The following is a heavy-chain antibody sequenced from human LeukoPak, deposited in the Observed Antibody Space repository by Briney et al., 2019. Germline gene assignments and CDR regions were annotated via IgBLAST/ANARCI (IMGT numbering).Heavy chain of an antibody. V-gene: IGHV3-23*01. D-gene: IGHD6-13*01. CDR3: AKAADSSWFRGLDY. CDR1: GFTLSSYA. J-gene: IGHJ4*02. CDR2: ISGSGGGT. Sequence: PGGSLRLSCAASGFTLSSYAMSWVRQAPGKGLEWVSAISGSGGGTYYADSVKGRFTISRDNSKNTLYLQMRSLRAEDTAVYYCAKAADSSWFRGLDYWGQGTLVTVSS.